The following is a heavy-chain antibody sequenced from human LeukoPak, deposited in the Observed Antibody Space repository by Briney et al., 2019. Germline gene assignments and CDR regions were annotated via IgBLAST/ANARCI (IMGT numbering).Heavy chain of an antibody. CDR1: GYTFTSYD. CDR2: MNPNSGNT. D-gene: IGHD4-17*01. Sequence: ASVKVSCKASGYTFTSYDINWVRQATGQGLEWMGWMNPNSGNTGYAQKFQGRVTMTRDTSISTAYMELSRLRSDDTAVYYCARDPDPLSGDYDYWGQGTLVTVSS. CDR3: ARDPDPLSGDYDY. J-gene: IGHJ4*02. V-gene: IGHV1-8*01.